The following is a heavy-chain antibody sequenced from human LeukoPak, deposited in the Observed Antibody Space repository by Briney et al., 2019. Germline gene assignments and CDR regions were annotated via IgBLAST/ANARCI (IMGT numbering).Heavy chain of an antibody. CDR2: FDPEDGET. V-gene: IGHV1-24*01. J-gene: IGHJ4*02. Sequence: APVKVSCKVSGYTLTELSMHWVRQAPGKGLEWMGGFDPEDGETIYAQKFQGRVTMTEDTSTDTAYMELSSLRSEDTAVYYCATTASIAVAGTLDYWGQGTLVTVSS. CDR1: GYTLTELS. CDR3: ATTASIAVAGTLDY. D-gene: IGHD6-19*01.